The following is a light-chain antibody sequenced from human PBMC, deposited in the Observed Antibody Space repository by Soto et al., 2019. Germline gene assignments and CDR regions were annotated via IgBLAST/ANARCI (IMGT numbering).Light chain of an antibody. J-gene: IGKJ1*01. CDR2: GAS. Sequence: EIVLTQSPGTLSLSPGERATLSCRASQSVSSTYLAWYQQKPGQAPSLLIYGASSRATGIPDRFSGSGSGTDLTLTISRLEPEDFAVYYCQQYGSSTWTFGQGTKVEIK. CDR1: QSVSSTY. V-gene: IGKV3-20*01. CDR3: QQYGSSTWT.